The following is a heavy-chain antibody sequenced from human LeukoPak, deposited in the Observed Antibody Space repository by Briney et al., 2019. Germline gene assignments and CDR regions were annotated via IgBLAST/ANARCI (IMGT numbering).Heavy chain of an antibody. D-gene: IGHD3-10*01. CDR3: ARGPTMVRGGNFDY. Sequence: GGSLRLSCAASGFTFSSYSMNWVRQAPGKGLEWVSFISSSSNFIYYADSVKGRFTISRDNAKNSLYLQMNSLRAEDTAVYYCARGPTMVRGGNFDYWGQGTLVTVSS. J-gene: IGHJ4*02. V-gene: IGHV3-21*01. CDR1: GFTFSSYS. CDR2: ISSSSNFI.